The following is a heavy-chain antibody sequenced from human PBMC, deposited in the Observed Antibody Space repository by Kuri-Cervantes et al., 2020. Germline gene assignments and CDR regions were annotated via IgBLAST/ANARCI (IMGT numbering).Heavy chain of an antibody. J-gene: IGHJ2*01. Sequence: KVSCKASGYDFAKYRIAWVRQMPGKGLEWMGMIYPGDSSIRYSPSFQGQVTISADKSINTAYLQWSSLKASDTAMYFCARHNCYDTWGRGTLVTVSS. V-gene: IGHV5-51*01. CDR3: ARHNCYDT. CDR2: IYPGDSSI. D-gene: IGHD3-22*01. CDR1: GYDFAKYR.